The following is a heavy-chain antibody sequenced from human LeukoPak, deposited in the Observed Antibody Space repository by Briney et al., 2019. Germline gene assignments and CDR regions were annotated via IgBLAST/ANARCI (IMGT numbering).Heavy chain of an antibody. J-gene: IGHJ4*02. D-gene: IGHD4-17*01. CDR2: IYYSGST. Sequence: PSETLSLTCSVSGGSISSSSYYWGWVRQPPGKGLEWIGSIYYSGSTYYNPSLKSRVTISVDTSKNQFSLKLSSVTAADTAVYYCARHPTVTTSDYWGQGTLVTVSS. CDR1: GGSISSSSYY. V-gene: IGHV4-39*01. CDR3: ARHPTVTTSDY.